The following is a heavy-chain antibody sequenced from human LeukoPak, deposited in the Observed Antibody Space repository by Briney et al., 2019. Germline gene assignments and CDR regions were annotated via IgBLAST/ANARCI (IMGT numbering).Heavy chain of an antibody. J-gene: IGHJ4*02. CDR2: ITAGGGNT. CDR1: GFIFRTYG. D-gene: IGHD2-21*01. V-gene: IGHV3-23*01. CDR3: AKGMYGVGGALDY. Sequence: GGSQRLSCAASGFIFRTYGMNWARQAAGKGLEYVSGITAGGGNTYYGDSLKGRFTISRDDSKDTLFLQMNSLRVEDTAVYYCAKGMYGVGGALDYWGRGSLVTVSS.